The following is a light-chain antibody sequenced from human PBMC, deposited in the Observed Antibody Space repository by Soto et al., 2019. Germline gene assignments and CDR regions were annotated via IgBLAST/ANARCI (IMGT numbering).Light chain of an antibody. Sequence: EIVLTQSPGTLSLSPGDRATLSCRASQSVSSNFLAWYQQKPGQAPRLLIYGASIRATGIPDRVSGSGSGTDFILTIRRLEPEDFSMYFCHQYGSSPRTFGQGTKVEIK. V-gene: IGKV3-20*01. CDR2: GAS. J-gene: IGKJ1*01. CDR3: HQYGSSPRT. CDR1: QSVSSNF.